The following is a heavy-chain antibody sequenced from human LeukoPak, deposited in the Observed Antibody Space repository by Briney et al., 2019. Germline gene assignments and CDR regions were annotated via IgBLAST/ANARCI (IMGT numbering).Heavy chain of an antibody. CDR3: AKSEEVVTTYFDY. V-gene: IGHV3-23*01. D-gene: IGHD3-22*01. Sequence: GGSLRLSCAASGFTFSSYAMSWVRQAPGKGLEWVSAISGSGGSTYYADSVEGRFTISRDNPKNTLYLQMNSLRAEDTAVYYCAKSEEVVTTYFDYWGQGTLVTVSS. CDR1: GFTFSSYA. CDR2: ISGSGGST. J-gene: IGHJ4*02.